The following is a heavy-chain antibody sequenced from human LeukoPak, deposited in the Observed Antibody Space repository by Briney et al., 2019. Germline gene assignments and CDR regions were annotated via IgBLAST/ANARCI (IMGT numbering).Heavy chain of an antibody. CDR1: GYSFTDYY. V-gene: IGHV1-2*02. CDR2: INPNSGGT. J-gene: IGHJ5*02. CDR3: ARADRLHGGPYLIGP. Sequence: ASVKVSCKTSGYSFTDYYMHWVHQAPGQGLEWMGWINPNSGGTSSAQKFQGRVTMTRDTSITTVYMEMSWLTSDDTAIYYCARADRLHGGPYLIGPWGQGTLVTVSS. D-gene: IGHD2-21*01.